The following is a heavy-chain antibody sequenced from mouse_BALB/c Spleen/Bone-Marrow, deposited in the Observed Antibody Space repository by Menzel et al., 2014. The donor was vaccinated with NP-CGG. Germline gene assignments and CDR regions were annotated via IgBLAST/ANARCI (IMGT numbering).Heavy chain of an antibody. D-gene: IGHD2-14*01. CDR3: ARRDYRCDVGPFDY. CDR2: INPGSDIT. V-gene: IGHV1-54*01. J-gene: IGHJ2*01. Sequence: VQLQQSGAELVRPGTSVKVSCKASGYAFTNYLIEWVKQRPGQGLEWIGVINPGSDITNYNEKFKGKATLTADKSSSTAYMQLSSLTSDVSAVYFCARRDYRCDVGPFDYWGQGTTLTVSS. CDR1: GYAFTNYL.